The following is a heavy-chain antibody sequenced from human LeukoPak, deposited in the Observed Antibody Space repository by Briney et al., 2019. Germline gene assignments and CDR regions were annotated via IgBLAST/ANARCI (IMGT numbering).Heavy chain of an antibody. J-gene: IGHJ4*02. Sequence: SETLSLTCAVYGGSFSGYYWSWIRQPPGKGLEWIGEINHSGSTNYNPSLKSRVTISVDTSKNQLSLKLSSVTAADTAVYYCASRIAAAGYWGQGTLVTVSS. D-gene: IGHD6-13*01. CDR2: INHSGST. CDR3: ASRIAAAGY. CDR1: GGSFSGYY. V-gene: IGHV4-34*01.